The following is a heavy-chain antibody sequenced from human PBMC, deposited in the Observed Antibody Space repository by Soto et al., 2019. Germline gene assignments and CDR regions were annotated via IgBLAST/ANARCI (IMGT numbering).Heavy chain of an antibody. Sequence: GGSLRLSCAASGFTFSSYAMSWVRQAPGKGLEWVSAIRGSDGSTYYADSVKGRFTISRDNSKNTLYLQVNSLRAEDTAVYYCAKDLVTNYGDYGKYYFDYWGQGTLVTVSS. CDR1: GFTFSSYA. V-gene: IGHV3-23*01. J-gene: IGHJ4*02. D-gene: IGHD4-17*01. CDR3: AKDLVTNYGDYGKYYFDY. CDR2: IRGSDGST.